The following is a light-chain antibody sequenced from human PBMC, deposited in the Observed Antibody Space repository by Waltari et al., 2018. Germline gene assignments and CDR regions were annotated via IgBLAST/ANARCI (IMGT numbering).Light chain of an antibody. V-gene: IGKV1-5*01. CDR1: QSINTY. Sequence: DILMTQSPSTLSASVGDRVTITCRASQSINTYLAWYQQKPGKAPKLLIYGASTLESGVPSRFSGSGSGTEFTLTISSLQPDDFATYYCQQYKTHWTFGQGTKVEIK. J-gene: IGKJ1*01. CDR2: GAS. CDR3: QQYKTHWT.